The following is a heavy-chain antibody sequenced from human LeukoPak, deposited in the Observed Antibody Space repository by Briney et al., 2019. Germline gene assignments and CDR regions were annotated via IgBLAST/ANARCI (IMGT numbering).Heavy chain of an antibody. V-gene: IGHV1-2*02. CDR1: GYTFIDYY. CDR2: MNPNTGGT. CDR3: VREGRGPQTDY. J-gene: IGHJ4*02. Sequence: GASVKVSCKASGYTFIDYYMHWVRQAPGQGLEWVGWMNPNTGGTNYAQKYQGRVTMTRDTSISTAYMEVSRLRSDDTAVYYCVREGRGPQTDYWGQGALVTVSS. D-gene: IGHD3-10*01.